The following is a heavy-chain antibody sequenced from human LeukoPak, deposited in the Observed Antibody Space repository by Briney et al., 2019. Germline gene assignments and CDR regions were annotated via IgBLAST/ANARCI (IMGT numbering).Heavy chain of an antibody. J-gene: IGHJ4*02. V-gene: IGHV5-10-1*01. CDR2: IDPSDSYT. CDR1: GYSFTSYW. CDR3: ARGWGQVWLPEGDS. D-gene: IGHD5-18*01. Sequence: GESLKISCKGSGYSFTSYWISWVRQMPGKGLEWMGRIDPSDSYTNYSPSFQGHVTISADRSISTAYLQWSSLKASDTAMYYCARGWGQVWLPEGDSWGQGSLVTVSA.